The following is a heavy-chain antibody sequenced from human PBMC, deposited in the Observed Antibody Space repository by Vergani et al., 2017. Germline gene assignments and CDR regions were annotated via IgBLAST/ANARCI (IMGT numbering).Heavy chain of an antibody. V-gene: IGHV3-73*01. Sequence: EVQLVESGGGLVQPGGSLKLSCAASGFTFSGSAMHWVRQASGKGLEWVGRIRSKANSYATAYAASVKGRFTISRDNAKNSLYLQMNSLRAEDTAVYYCARSYDILTGYYIRGHYFDYWGQGTLVTVSS. CDR2: IRSKANSYAT. D-gene: IGHD3-9*01. J-gene: IGHJ4*02. CDR1: GFTFSGSA. CDR3: ARSYDILTGYYIRGHYFDY.